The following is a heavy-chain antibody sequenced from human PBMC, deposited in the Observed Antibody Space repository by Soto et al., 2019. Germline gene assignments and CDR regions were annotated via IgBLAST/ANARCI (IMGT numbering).Heavy chain of an antibody. V-gene: IGHV5-10-1*01. CDR1: GYSFTSYW. CDR2: IGPSDSYT. D-gene: IGHD6-6*01. J-gene: IGHJ3*02. Sequence: PGESLKISCKGSGYSFTSYWISWVRQMPGKGLEWMGRIGPSDSYTNYSPSFQGHVTISADKSISTAYLQWSSLKASDTAMYYCASHSSSEDAFDIWGQGTMVTVSS. CDR3: ASHSSSEDAFDI.